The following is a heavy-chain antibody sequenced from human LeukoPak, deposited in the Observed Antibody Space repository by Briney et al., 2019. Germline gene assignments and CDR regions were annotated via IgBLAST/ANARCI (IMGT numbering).Heavy chain of an antibody. J-gene: IGHJ4*02. CDR1: GFTFSSYA. CDR2: IKSDGITI. V-gene: IGHV3-74*01. Sequence: GGSLRLSCAASGFTFSSYAMSWVRQAPGKGLVWVSRIKSDGITITYADSVKGRFTISRDNAKNTLYLQMNSLRAEDTAVYYCLRDLNWSLDQWGQGTLVTVSS. CDR3: LRDLNWSLDQ. D-gene: IGHD1-20*01.